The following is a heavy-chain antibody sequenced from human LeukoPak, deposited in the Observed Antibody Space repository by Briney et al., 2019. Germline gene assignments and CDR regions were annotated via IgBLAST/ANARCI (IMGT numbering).Heavy chain of an antibody. CDR1: GFTFSSYW. CDR3: AGGTGWLIDS. D-gene: IGHD3-9*01. J-gene: IGHJ4*02. CDR2: IKQDGSEK. Sequence: GGSLRLSCAASGFTFSSYWMSWVRQAPGKGLEWVANIKQDGSEKFYVDSVKGRFTISRDNAKNSLYLQMSSLRPEDTALYYCAGGTGWLIDSWGQGTLVTVSS. V-gene: IGHV3-7*01.